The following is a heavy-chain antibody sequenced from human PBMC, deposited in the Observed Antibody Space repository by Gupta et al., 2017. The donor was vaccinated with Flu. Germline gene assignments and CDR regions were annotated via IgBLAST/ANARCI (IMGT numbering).Heavy chain of an antibody. J-gene: IGHJ4*02. Sequence: QVQLVESGGGVVQPGRSLRLSCTASGFTFSSYGMPWVRQAPGKGLEWVGVIWYDGSHQYYADSVKDRFTISRDNSRNTLFLQLNSLRAEDTAVYYCARDANGGYCRTTTCHLDFWGQGTLVTVSS. V-gene: IGHV3-33*01. CDR1: GFTFSSYG. CDR2: IWYDGSHQ. D-gene: IGHD1-14*01. CDR3: ARDANGGYCRTTTCHLDF.